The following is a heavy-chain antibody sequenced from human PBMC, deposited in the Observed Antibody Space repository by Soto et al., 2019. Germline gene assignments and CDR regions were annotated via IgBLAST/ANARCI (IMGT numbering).Heavy chain of an antibody. J-gene: IGHJ6*02. CDR1: GGSISSYY. Sequence: SETLSLTCTVSGGSISSYYWSWIRQPPGKGLEWIGYIYYSGSTNYNPSLKSRVTISVDTSKNQFSLKLSSVTAADTAVYYCAAADYYGSGSYSYYCGMDVWGQGTTVTVSS. V-gene: IGHV4-59*01. CDR2: IYYSGST. CDR3: AAADYYGSGSYSYYCGMDV. D-gene: IGHD3-10*01.